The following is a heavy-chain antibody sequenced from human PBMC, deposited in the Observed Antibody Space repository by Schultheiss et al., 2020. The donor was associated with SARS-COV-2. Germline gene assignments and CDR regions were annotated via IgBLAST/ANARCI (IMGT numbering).Heavy chain of an antibody. CDR2: IYYSGST. Sequence: SETLSLTCTVSGGSVSRDYYYWSWIRQPPGKGLEWIGYIYYSGSTYYNPSLKSRVTISVDTSKNQISLRLSSVTAADTAVYYCARDRSWQQPGYGMDVWGQGTTVTVSS. CDR3: ARDRSWQQPGYGMDV. D-gene: IGHD1-14*01. CDR1: GGSVSRDYYY. V-gene: IGHV4-61*01. J-gene: IGHJ6*02.